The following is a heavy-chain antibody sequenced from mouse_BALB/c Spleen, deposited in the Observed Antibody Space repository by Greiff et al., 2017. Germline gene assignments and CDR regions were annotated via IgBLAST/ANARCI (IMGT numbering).Heavy chain of an antibody. V-gene: IGHV3-2*02. CDR1: GYSITSDYA. Sequence: EVQLVESGPGLVKPSQSLSLTCTVTGYSITSDYAWNWIRQFPGNKLEWMGYISYSGSTSYNPSLKSRISITRDTSKNQFFLQLNSVTTEDTATYYCARGAPIYYGYDGEGRYFDYWGQGTTLTVSS. D-gene: IGHD2-2*01. J-gene: IGHJ2*01. CDR3: ARGAPIYYGYDGEGRYFDY. CDR2: ISYSGST.